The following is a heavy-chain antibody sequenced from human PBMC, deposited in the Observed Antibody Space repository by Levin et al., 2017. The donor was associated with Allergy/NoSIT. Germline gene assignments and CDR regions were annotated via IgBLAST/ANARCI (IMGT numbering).Heavy chain of an antibody. V-gene: IGHV5-10-1*01. CDR1: GYTFTSYW. CDR2: IDPRDSNT. Sequence: GASVKVSCKASGYTFTSYWISWVRQMPGRGLEWMTKIDPRDSNTNYSPSFEGRVIVSVDNSIATAYLQWTSLTASDTAMYFCATGPDGSGRMNFWGQGTLVSVSS. D-gene: IGHD3-10*01. J-gene: IGHJ4*02. CDR3: ATGPDGSGRMNF.